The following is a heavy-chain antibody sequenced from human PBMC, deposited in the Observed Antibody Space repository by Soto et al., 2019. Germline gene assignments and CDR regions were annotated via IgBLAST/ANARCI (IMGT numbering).Heavy chain of an antibody. CDR2: INAANGDT. CDR1: GYTFTSYG. Sequence: ASVKVSCKASGYTFTSYGIHWVRQAPGQRLEWMGWINAANGDTKYSPKFQGRVTIARDTSASTAYMELSSLRSEDTAVYYCVRRHVSATGIDWFDPWGQGTLVTVSS. J-gene: IGHJ5*02. V-gene: IGHV1-3*01. D-gene: IGHD6-13*01. CDR3: VRRHVSATGIDWFDP.